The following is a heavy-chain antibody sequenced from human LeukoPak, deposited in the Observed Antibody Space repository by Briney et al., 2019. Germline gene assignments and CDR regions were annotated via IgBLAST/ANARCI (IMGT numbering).Heavy chain of an antibody. J-gene: IGHJ4*02. CDR1: GGTFSSYA. CDR3: ARDLDTAMVTFDY. V-gene: IGHV1-69*01. D-gene: IGHD5-18*01. CDR2: IIPIFGTA. Sequence: GSSVKVSCKASGGTFSSYAISWVRQAPGPGLEWMGGIIPIFGTANYAQKFQGRVTITADESTSTAYMELSSLRSEDTAVYYCARDLDTAMVTFDYWGQGTLVTVSS.